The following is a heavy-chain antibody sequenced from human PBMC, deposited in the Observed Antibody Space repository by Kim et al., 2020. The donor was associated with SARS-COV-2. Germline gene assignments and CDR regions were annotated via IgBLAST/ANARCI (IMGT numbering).Heavy chain of an antibody. V-gene: IGHV3-33*01. CDR1: GFTFSSHG. J-gene: IGHJ4*02. CDR2: IWYHGGNE. Sequence: GGSLRLSCEASGFTFSSHGMHWVRQAPGKGLEWVALIWYHGGNENYADSVKGRFTISRDDSKSTLYLQMNSLRAEDTAMYYCARDLSFGSGADWGQGTLVTVSS. D-gene: IGHD3-10*01. CDR3: ARDLSFGSGAD.